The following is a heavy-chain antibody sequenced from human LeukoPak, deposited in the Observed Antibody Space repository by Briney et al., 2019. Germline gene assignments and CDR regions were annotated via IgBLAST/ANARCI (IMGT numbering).Heavy chain of an antibody. J-gene: IGHJ4*02. CDR3: AKGYSSSWYYFDY. V-gene: IGHV3-23*01. CDR2: IHPSGST. CDR1: GFTFSSYA. D-gene: IGHD6-13*01. Sequence: GGSLILSCAASGFTFSSYAMSWVRQAPGKGLEWVSAIHPSGSTYYADSVKGRFTISSDNSKNTLYLQMNSLRAEDTAVYYCAKGYSSSWYYFDYWGQGTLVTVPS.